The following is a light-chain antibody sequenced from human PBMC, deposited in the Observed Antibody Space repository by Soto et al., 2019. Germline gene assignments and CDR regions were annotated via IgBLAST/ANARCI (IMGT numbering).Light chain of an antibody. CDR3: QQYYSFPPT. J-gene: IGKJ1*01. V-gene: IGKV3-15*01. CDR1: QSVSSN. CDR2: GAS. Sequence: EIVMTQSPATLSVSPGERATLSCRASQSVSSNLAWYQQNPGQAPRLLIYGASTRATGIPARFSGSGSGTDFTLTISCLQSEDFATYYCQQYYSFPPTFGQGTKVDI.